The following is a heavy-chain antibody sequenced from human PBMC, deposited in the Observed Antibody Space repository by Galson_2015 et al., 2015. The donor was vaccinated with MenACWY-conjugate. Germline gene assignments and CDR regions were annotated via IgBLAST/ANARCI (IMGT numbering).Heavy chain of an antibody. CDR2: INGAGTDT. D-gene: IGHD2-15*01. V-gene: IGHV3-74*01. CDR1: GFTFSSYW. J-gene: IGHJ4*02. CDR3: VRSVVAAYGYFDY. Sequence: SLRLSCAASGFTFSSYWMHWVRQAPGKGLVWVSRINGAGTDTSYADSVKGRFTISRDNAKNTLHLQMNSLRDDDTAVYYCVRSVVAAYGYFDYWGQGTLVTVSS.